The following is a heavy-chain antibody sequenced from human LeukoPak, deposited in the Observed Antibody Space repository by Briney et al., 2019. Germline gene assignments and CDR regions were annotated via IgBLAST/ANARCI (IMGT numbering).Heavy chain of an antibody. CDR2: ISGRGDKT. Sequence: PGGSLRLSCAASGFTFRNYAMSWVCQAPGKGLEWVSVISGRGDKTYYAGSAKGRFTISRDNSKNTLYLQMNSLRDVDTAIYYCAKGIQWELPLEYWGQGTLVTVSS. V-gene: IGHV3-23*01. J-gene: IGHJ4*02. CDR1: GFTFRNYA. CDR3: AKGIQWELPLEY. D-gene: IGHD1-26*01.